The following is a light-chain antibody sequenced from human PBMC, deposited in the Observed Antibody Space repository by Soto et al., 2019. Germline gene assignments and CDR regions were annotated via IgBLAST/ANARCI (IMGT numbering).Light chain of an antibody. V-gene: IGLV1-40*01. CDR2: DYN. CDR1: SSNIGAGYD. J-gene: IGLJ2*01. CDR3: TSYTVNTPVV. Sequence: QSALTQPPSVSGAPGQRVTNACTASSSNIGAGYDVHWYQQRPGTAPKLLIFDYNKRPSGVPDRFSASKSGTSASLAITGLQAEDEADYYCTSYTVNTPVVFGGGTKLTVL.